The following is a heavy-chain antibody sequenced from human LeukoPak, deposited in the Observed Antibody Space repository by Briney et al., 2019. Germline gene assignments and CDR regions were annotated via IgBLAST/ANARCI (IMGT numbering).Heavy chain of an antibody. J-gene: IGHJ4*02. CDR1: GYTLTELS. CDR3: AADGLRYPDPYYFDY. CDR2: FDPEDGET. Sequence: ASVKVSCKVSGYTLTELSMHWVRQAPGKGLEWMGGFDPEDGETIYAQKFQGRVTMTEDTSTDTAYMELSSLGSEDTAVYYCAADGLRYPDPYYFDYWGQGTLVTVSS. D-gene: IGHD3-9*01. V-gene: IGHV1-24*01.